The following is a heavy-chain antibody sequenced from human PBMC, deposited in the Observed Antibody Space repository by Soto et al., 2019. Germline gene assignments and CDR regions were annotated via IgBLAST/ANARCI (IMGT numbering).Heavy chain of an antibody. D-gene: IGHD2-2*01. CDR3: AREYQLPDSYYYDYMDF. CDR1: GGSISSSSYY. J-gene: IGHJ6*03. V-gene: IGHV4-39*01. Sequence: QLQLQESGPGLVKPSSTLSLTCTVSGGSISSSSYYWGWIRPPPGKGMEWIGSIYYSGRTYYNPPPKGRVTIPVDTSKNQFTLKLSSVTAADPAGYYFAREYQLPDSYYYDYMDFWGKVTTVTVSS. CDR2: IYYSGRT.